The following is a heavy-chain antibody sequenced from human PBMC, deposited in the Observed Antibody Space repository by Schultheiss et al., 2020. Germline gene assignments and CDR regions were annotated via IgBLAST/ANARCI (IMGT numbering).Heavy chain of an antibody. V-gene: IGHV1-18*04. J-gene: IGHJ4*02. CDR3: ARAYCSGGSCYPRVGLRDFDY. CDR1: GYTFTGYY. Sequence: ASVKVSCKASGYTFTGYYMHWVRQAPGQGLEWMGWISAYNGNTNFAQKLHGRVTMTTDTSTSTAYMELRSLRSDDTAVYYCARAYCSGGSCYPRVGLRDFDYWGQGTLVTVSS. D-gene: IGHD2-15*01. CDR2: ISAYNGNT.